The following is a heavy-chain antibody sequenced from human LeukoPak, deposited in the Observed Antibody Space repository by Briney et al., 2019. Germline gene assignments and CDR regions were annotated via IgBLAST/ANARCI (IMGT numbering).Heavy chain of an antibody. CDR2: ISSSGSTI. V-gene: IGHV3-11*04. J-gene: IGHJ6*03. CDR3: ASNSDYDSHYYYYMDV. Sequence: GGSLRLSCAASGFTFSDYYMSWIRQAPGKGLEWVSYISSSGSTIYYADSVEGRFTISRDNAKNSLYLQMNSLRAEDTAVYYCASNSDYDSHYYYYMDVWGKGTTVTVSS. CDR1: GFTFSDYY. D-gene: IGHD3-22*01.